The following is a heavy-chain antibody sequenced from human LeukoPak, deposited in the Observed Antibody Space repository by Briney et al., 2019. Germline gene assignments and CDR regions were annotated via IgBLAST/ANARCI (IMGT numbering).Heavy chain of an antibody. CDR1: GFTFSSYS. V-gene: IGHV3-48*01. J-gene: IGHJ3*02. D-gene: IGHD4/OR15-4a*01. CDR3: XXDPLGTMEDAFDI. Sequence: GGSLRLSCAASGFTFSSYSMNWVRQAPGKGLEWVSYISSSSSTIYYADSVKGRFTISRDNAKNSLYLQMNSLRAEDTAVYYCXXDPLGTMEDAFDIWGQGTMVTVSS. CDR2: ISSSSSTI.